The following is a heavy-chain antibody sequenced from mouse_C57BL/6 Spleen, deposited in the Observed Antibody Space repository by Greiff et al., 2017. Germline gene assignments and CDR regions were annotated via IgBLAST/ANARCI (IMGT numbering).Heavy chain of an antibody. V-gene: IGHV1-80*01. CDR2: IYPGDGDT. CDR1: GYAFSSYW. J-gene: IGHJ4*01. Sequence: VQLQQSGAELVKPGASVKISCKASGYAFSSYWMNWVKQRPGKGLEWIGQIYPGDGDTNYNGKFKGKATLTADKSSSTAYMQLSSLTSEDSAVYFCARYTTVVATPYYAMDYWGQGTSVTVSS. CDR3: ARYTTVVATPYYAMDY. D-gene: IGHD1-1*01.